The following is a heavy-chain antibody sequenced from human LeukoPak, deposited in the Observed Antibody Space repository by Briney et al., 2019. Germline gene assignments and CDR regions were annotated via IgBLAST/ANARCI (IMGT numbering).Heavy chain of an antibody. D-gene: IGHD6-19*01. J-gene: IGHJ6*03. CDR1: GFTFSSYG. CDR3: AKCSGWFVRGKDYYYYYMDV. CDR2: ISGSGGST. V-gene: IGHV3-23*01. Sequence: GGTLRLSCAASGFTFSSYGMSWVRQAPGKGLEWVSAISGSGGSTYYADSVKGRFTISRDNSKDTLYLQMNSLRAEDTAVYYCAKCSGWFVRGKDYYYYYMDVWGKGTTVTVSS.